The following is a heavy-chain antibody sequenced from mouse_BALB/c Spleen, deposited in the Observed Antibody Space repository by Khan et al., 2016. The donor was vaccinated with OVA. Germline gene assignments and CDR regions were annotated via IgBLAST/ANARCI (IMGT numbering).Heavy chain of an antibody. V-gene: IGHV5-6-5*01. CDR3: ARVNSSTGVDY. CDR1: GFTFSRHP. Sequence: EVALVESGGGLVKPGGSLKCSCVASGFTFSRHPMSWVRQTPEKRLEWVASIGSGGSTYYPDRVKGRFTIYRDTARNILYTHMRRLRSDDSTMVSWARVNSSTGVDYWGQGTTLTVPS. CDR2: IGSGGST. J-gene: IGHJ2*01. D-gene: IGHD1-1*01.